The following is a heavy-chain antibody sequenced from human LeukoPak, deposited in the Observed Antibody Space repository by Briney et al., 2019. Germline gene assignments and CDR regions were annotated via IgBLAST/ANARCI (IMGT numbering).Heavy chain of an antibody. CDR3: ARGSSGYYWFDP. V-gene: IGHV5-51*01. CDR2: IFLGDSDT. D-gene: IGHD3-22*01. J-gene: IGHJ5*02. CDR1: GYSFTDYW. Sequence: GESLKISCKGSGYSFTDYWIAWVRQMPGKGLEWMGLIFLGDSDTKYSPSFQGQVSISVDKSISTAYLQWSSLKASDTAMYYCARGSSGYYWFDPWGQGTLVTVSS.